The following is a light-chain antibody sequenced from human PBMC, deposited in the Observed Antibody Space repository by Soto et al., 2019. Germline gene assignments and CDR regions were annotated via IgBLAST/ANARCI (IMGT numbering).Light chain of an antibody. J-gene: IGKJ2*01. CDR3: QQYNNWPPYT. CDR2: GAS. Sequence: EIVMTQSPATLPVSPGERATLSCRASQSVSSNLAWYQQKPGQAPRLLIYGASTRATGIPARFSGSGSGTELTLTISSLQSEDFAVYYCQQYNNWPPYTFGQGTKVDIK. CDR1: QSVSSN. V-gene: IGKV3-15*01.